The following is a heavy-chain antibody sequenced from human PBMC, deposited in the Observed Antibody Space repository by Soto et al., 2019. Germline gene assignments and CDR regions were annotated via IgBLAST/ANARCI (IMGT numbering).Heavy chain of an antibody. J-gene: IGHJ6*02. CDR1: GGTFSSYA. CDR2: IIPIFGTA. CDR3: ARVTQGYYDFWRRPYTHV. V-gene: IGHV1-69*13. Sequence: GASVKVSCKASGGTFSSYAISWVRQAPGQGLEWMGGIIPIFGTANYAQKFQGRVTITADESTSTAYMELSSLRSEDTAVYYCARVTQGYYDFWRRPYTHVSGQGPTVTVAS. D-gene: IGHD3-3*01.